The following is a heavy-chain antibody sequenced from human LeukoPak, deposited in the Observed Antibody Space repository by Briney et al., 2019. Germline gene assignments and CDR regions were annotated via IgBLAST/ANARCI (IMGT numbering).Heavy chain of an antibody. CDR1: GYTFTGYY. CDR2: INPSGGST. J-gene: IGHJ4*02. Sequence: ASVKVSCKASGYTFTGYYMHWVRQAPGQGLEWMGIINPSGGSTSYAQKFQGRVTMTRDTSTSTVYMELSSLRSEDTAVYYCARLRYYYDSSGYYYDYWGQGTLVTVSS. V-gene: IGHV1-46*03. CDR3: ARLRYYYDSSGYYYDY. D-gene: IGHD3-22*01.